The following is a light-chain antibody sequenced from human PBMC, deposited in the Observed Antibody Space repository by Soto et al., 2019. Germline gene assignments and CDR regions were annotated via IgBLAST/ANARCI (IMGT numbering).Light chain of an antibody. CDR1: QTISSW. J-gene: IGKJ1*01. V-gene: IGKV1-5*03. Sequence: DIQMNQSPSNLSASVGDRVTITCRAIQTISSWLAWYQQKPGKAPKLLIYKASTLKSGVPSRFSGSGSGTEFTLTISSLQPDDFATYYCQQYNTYSQTWTFGQGTKVDIK. CDR2: KAS. CDR3: QQYNTYSQTWT.